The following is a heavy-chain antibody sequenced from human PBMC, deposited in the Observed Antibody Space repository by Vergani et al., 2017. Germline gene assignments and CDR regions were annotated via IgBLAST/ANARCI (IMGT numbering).Heavy chain of an antibody. CDR1: GYTFTGYY. Sequence: QVQLVQSGAEVKKPGASVKVSCKASGYTFTGYYMYWVRQAPGQGLEWMGWINPNSGGTNYAQKLQGRVTMTTDTSTSTAYMELSRLRSDDTAIYYCARWEMTTIEGVDYWGQGTLVTVSS. J-gene: IGHJ4*02. CDR3: ARWEMTTIEGVDY. CDR2: INPNSGGT. V-gene: IGHV1-2*02. D-gene: IGHD5-24*01.